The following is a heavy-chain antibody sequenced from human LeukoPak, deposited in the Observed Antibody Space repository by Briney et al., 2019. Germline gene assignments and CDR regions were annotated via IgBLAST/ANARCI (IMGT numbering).Heavy chain of an antibody. J-gene: IGHJ1*01. D-gene: IGHD3-22*01. V-gene: IGHV1-18*01. CDR2: ISAYNGNT. Sequence: VASVKVSCKASGYTFTSYGISWVRQAPGQGLEWMRWISAYNGNTNYAQKLQGRVTMTTDTSTSTAYMELRSLRSDDTAVYYCATEGPVQYYYDSSGYFQHWGQGTLVTVSS. CDR1: GYTFTSYG. CDR3: ATEGPVQYYYDSSGYFQH.